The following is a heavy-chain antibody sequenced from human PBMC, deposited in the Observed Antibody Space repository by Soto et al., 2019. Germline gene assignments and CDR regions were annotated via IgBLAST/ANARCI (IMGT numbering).Heavy chain of an antibody. J-gene: IGHJ6*02. CDR2: VHHSWGS. V-gene: IGHV4-59*08. D-gene: IGHD3-10*01. CDR3: ARQGFGPLHGLVDV. CDR1: GGSISSYY. Sequence: QVQLQESGPGLVKPSETLSLSCTVSGGSISSYYWSWFRQSPWKRMEWIGYVHHSWGSSYNPSLQSRVAISLDTSKSQFSLKVTSVTATDTAVYYCARQGFGPLHGLVDVWGQGTTVTVSS.